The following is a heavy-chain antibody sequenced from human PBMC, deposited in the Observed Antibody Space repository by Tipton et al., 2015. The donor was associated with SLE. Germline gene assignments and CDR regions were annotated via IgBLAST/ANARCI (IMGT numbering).Heavy chain of an antibody. J-gene: IGHJ3*01. CDR2: IDLGGAT. CDR3: ARGLSVPAAIPFDAFQV. Sequence: LRLSCAVYGESLRNYFWTWIRQPPGKGPEWIGAIDLGGATNYNPSLKSRVTISVDTSKNQFSLKLTSVTAADTAVYYCARGLSVPAAIPFDAFQVWGQGTMVTVSS. D-gene: IGHD2-2*02. V-gene: IGHV4-34*01. CDR1: GESLRNYF.